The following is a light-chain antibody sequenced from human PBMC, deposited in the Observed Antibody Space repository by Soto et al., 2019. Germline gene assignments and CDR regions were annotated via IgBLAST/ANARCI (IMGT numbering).Light chain of an antibody. V-gene: IGLV2-23*02. J-gene: IGLJ1*01. CDR2: EVS. Sequence: QSVLTQPASVSGSPGQSITISCTGTSSDVGSYNLVSWHQQHPGKAPKLMIYEVSKRPSGVSNRFSGSKSGNTASLTISGLQAEDEADYYCCSYAGSSTFLYVFGTGTKVTVL. CDR3: CSYAGSSTFLYV. CDR1: SSDVGSYNL.